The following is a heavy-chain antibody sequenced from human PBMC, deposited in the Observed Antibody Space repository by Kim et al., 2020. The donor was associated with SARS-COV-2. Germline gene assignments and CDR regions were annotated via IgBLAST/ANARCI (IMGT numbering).Heavy chain of an antibody. CDR3: AKDLLPTYYYDSSGYLNYFDY. CDR1: GFTFSSYA. V-gene: IGHV3-23*01. J-gene: IGHJ4*02. Sequence: GGSLRLSCAASGFTFSSYAMSWVRQAPGKGLEWVSAISGSGGSTYYADSVKGRFTISRDNSKNTLYLQMNSLRAEDTAVYYCAKDLLPTYYYDSSGYLNYFDYWGQGTLVTVSS. D-gene: IGHD3-22*01. CDR2: ISGSGGST.